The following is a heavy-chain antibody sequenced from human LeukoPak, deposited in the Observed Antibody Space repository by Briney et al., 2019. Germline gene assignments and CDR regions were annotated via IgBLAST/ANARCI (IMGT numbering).Heavy chain of an antibody. CDR2: INSDGSST. Sequence: GGSLRLSCAASGFTFSSYWMHWVRQAPGKGLVWVSRINSDGSSTSYADSVKGRFTISRDNAKNTLYLQMNSLRAEDTAVYYCALTHYDFWSGYSDGMDVWGQGTTVTVSS. J-gene: IGHJ6*02. V-gene: IGHV3-74*01. CDR1: GFTFSSYW. D-gene: IGHD3-3*01. CDR3: ALTHYDFWSGYSDGMDV.